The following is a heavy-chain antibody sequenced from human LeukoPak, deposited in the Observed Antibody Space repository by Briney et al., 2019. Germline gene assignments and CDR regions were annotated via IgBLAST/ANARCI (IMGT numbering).Heavy chain of an antibody. CDR1: GFTFTNAW. Sequence: GGSLRLSCAASGFTFTNAWMNWVRQAPGKGLEWVGRIKSKTDGGTTDYAAPVKGRFTISRDDSKNTLYLQMISLKTEDTAVYYCTTTPTKYYDFWSAYNDYWGQGTLVTVSS. CDR2: IKSKTDGGTT. D-gene: IGHD3-3*01. CDR3: TTTPTKYYDFWSAYNDY. J-gene: IGHJ4*02. V-gene: IGHV3-15*07.